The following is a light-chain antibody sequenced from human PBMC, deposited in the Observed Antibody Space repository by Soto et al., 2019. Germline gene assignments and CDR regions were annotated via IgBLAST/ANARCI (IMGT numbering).Light chain of an antibody. J-gene: IGKJ1*01. CDR3: QQYNKWPWT. CDR1: QSVSSG. Sequence: EIVMTQSPATLSVSPGERATLSCRGSQSVSSGLAWYQQKPGQAPRLLISGASTRATGIPARFSGSGSGTEFTLTISSLQSEDFAVYYCQQYNKWPWTLGQGTKVEIK. CDR2: GAS. V-gene: IGKV3-15*01.